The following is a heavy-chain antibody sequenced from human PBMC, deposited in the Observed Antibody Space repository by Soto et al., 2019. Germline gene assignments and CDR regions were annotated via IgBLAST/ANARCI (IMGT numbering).Heavy chain of an antibody. CDR1: GFTFSSYG. D-gene: IGHD3-9*01. Sequence: PGGSLRLSCAASGFTFSSYGVHWVRQAPGKGLEWVAVISYDGSNKYYADSVKGRFTISRDNSKNTLYLQMNSLRAEDTAVYYCAKEEGNYDILTGYSTLLSDYWGQGPLVTVSS. J-gene: IGHJ4*02. CDR3: AKEEGNYDILTGYSTLLSDY. CDR2: ISYDGSNK. V-gene: IGHV3-30*18.